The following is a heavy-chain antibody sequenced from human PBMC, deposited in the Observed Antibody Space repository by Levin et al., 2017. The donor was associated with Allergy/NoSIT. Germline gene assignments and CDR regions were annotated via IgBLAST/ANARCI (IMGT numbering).Heavy chain of an antibody. Sequence: LSLTCAASGFTFSSCAMSWVRQAPGKGLEWVSAISGSGASTYYADSVKGRFTISRDNFKNTLYLQMNSLRAEDTALYYCAKLSCSSTSCNSPPRNWFDPWGQGTLVTVSS. CDR1: GFTFSSCA. CDR2: ISGSGAST. CDR3: AKLSCSSTSCNSPPRNWFDP. J-gene: IGHJ5*02. V-gene: IGHV3-23*01. D-gene: IGHD2-2*01.